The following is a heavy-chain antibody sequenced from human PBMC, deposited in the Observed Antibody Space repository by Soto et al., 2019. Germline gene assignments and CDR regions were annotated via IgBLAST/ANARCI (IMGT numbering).Heavy chain of an antibody. CDR3: ARGVVKRSRGVIWTKGWFDP. J-gene: IGHJ5*02. CDR1: GGSISSSSYY. V-gene: IGHV4-39*01. D-gene: IGHD3-10*01. Sequence: SETLSLTCTVSGGSISSSSYYWGWIRQPPGKGLEWIGSIYYSGSTYYNPSLKSRVTISVDTSKNQFSLKLGSVTAADTAVYYCARGVVKRSRGVIWTKGWFDPWGQGTLVNVS. CDR2: IYYSGST.